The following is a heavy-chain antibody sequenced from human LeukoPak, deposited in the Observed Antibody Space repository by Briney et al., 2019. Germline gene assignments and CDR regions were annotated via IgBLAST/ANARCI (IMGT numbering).Heavy chain of an antibody. Sequence: QTGRSLRLSCAASGFTFSSYAMHWVRQAPGKGLEWVAVISYDGSNKYYADSVKGRFTISRDNSKNTLYLQMNSLRAEDTAVYYCARSGSGSLDYWGQGTLVTVSS. V-gene: IGHV3-30-3*01. CDR2: ISYDGSNK. CDR1: GFTFSSYA. J-gene: IGHJ4*02. CDR3: ARSGSGSLDY. D-gene: IGHD3-10*01.